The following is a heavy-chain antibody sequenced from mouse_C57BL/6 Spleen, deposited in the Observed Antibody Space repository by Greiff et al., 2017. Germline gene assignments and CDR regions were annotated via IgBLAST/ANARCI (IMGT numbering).Heavy chain of an antibody. J-gene: IGHJ2*01. D-gene: IGHD2-2*01. CDR3: ARSGGYDPYYFDY. CDR1: GYAFSSYW. CDR2: IYPGDGDT. Sequence: QVQLQQSGAELVKPGASVKISCKASGYAFSSYWMNWVKQRPGKGLEWIGQIYPGDGDTNYNGKFKGKATLTADKSSSTAYMQLSSLTSEDSAVYFCARSGGYDPYYFDYWGQGTTLTVSS. V-gene: IGHV1-80*01.